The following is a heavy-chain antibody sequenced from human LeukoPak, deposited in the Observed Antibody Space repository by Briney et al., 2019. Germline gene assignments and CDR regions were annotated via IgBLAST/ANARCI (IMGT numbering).Heavy chain of an antibody. CDR1: GYTFTGYY. J-gene: IGHJ4*02. Sequence: ASVKVSCKASGYTFTGYYMHWVRQAPGQGLEWMGWMNPNSGDTGYAQKFQGRVTMTRDTSISTAYMELSSLRSEDTAVYYCARGVPRYCRSPVRATADICGVYWGQGTLVTVSS. D-gene: IGHD2-2*01. CDR3: ARGVPRYCRSPVRATADICGVY. CDR2: MNPNSGDT. V-gene: IGHV1-8*02.